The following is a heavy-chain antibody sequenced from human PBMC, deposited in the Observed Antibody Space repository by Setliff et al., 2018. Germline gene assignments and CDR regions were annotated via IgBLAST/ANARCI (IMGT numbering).Heavy chain of an antibody. CDR3: ARGRNVAARLLDS. CDR2: INHSGST. J-gene: IGHJ4*02. D-gene: IGHD6-6*01. CDR1: GGSFSDYY. V-gene: IGHV4-34*01. Sequence: SETLSLTCAAHGGSFSDYYWTWIRQPPGRGLEWIGEINHSGSTKYSPSLESRVTMSVDPSKNQFSLKVTSVTAADTAVYYCARGRNVAARLLDSWGRGTLVTVSS.